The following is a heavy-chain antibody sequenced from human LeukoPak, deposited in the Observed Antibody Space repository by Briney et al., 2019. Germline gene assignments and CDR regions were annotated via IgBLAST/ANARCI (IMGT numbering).Heavy chain of an antibody. CDR2: INHSGST. J-gene: IGHJ3*02. CDR1: GGSFSGYY. D-gene: IGHD3-10*01. Sequence: PSETLSLTCAVYGGSFSGYYWSWIRQPPGKGLEWIGEINHSGSTNYHPSLKSRVTISVDTSKNQFSLRLSSVTAADTAVYYCARDSDVLRFGEQGTPDAFDIWGQGTMVTVSS. V-gene: IGHV4-34*01. CDR3: ARDSDVLRFGEQGTPDAFDI.